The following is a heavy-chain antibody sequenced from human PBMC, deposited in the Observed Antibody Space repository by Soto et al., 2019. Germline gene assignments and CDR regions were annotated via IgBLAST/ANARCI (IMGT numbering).Heavy chain of an antibody. CDR2: ISPYNGNT. V-gene: IGHV1-18*01. D-gene: IGHD3-3*01. CDR1: GYTLTSYG. Sequence: QVQLVQSRAEVKKPGASVKVSCKASGYTLTSYGISWVRQAPGQGLEWVGWISPYNGNTNYAQKLQARVTLTTDTSTSTAYMELRSLRPDDTAVYYCARADFDFWSGYSPFDYWGQGTLVTVSS. CDR3: ARADFDFWSGYSPFDY. J-gene: IGHJ4*02.